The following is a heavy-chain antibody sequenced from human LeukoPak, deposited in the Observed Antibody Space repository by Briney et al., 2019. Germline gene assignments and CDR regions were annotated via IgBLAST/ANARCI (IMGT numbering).Heavy chain of an antibody. CDR3: ARDGGYFDRLAYFFDY. CDR1: GFTFSSYW. D-gene: IGHD3-9*01. CDR2: IKQDGSEK. Sequence: GGSLRLSCAASGFTFSSYWMSWVRQAPGKGLEWVANIKQDGSEKYYVDSVKGRFTISRDNAKNSLYLQMNSLRAEDTAVYYCARDGGYFDRLAYFFDYWGQGALVPVSS. V-gene: IGHV3-7*01. J-gene: IGHJ4*02.